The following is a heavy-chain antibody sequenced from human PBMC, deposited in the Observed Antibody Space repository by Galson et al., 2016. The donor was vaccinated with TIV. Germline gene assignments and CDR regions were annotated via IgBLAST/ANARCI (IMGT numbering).Heavy chain of an antibody. J-gene: IGHJ4*02. V-gene: IGHV6-1*01. CDR1: GDSVSSKSAA. CDR3: ARGGGDGQKALTHFDH. D-gene: IGHD5-24*01. Sequence: CAISGDSVSSKSAAWNWIRQSPSRGLEWLGRTYSRSRWYNEYAVSVSSRISINPDTSKNQFSLQLNSVTPEDTAIYYCARGGGDGQKALTHFDHWGQGTLVTVSS. CDR2: TYSRSRWYN.